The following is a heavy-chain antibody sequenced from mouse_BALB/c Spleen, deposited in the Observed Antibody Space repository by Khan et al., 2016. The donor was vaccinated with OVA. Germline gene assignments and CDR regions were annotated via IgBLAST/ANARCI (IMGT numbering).Heavy chain of an antibody. CDR1: GYTFTSYY. CDR2: INPSNGGT. Sequence: VQLQQSGAELVKPGASVKLSCKASGYTFTSYYMYWVKQRPGQGLEWIGGINPSNGGTYFNEKFKSKATLTVDKASSTAYMQLSSLTSEDSAVYYCTRSGWATVAYWGQGTLGTVSA. J-gene: IGHJ3*01. CDR3: TRSGWATVAY. D-gene: IGHD1-1*02. V-gene: IGHV1S81*02.